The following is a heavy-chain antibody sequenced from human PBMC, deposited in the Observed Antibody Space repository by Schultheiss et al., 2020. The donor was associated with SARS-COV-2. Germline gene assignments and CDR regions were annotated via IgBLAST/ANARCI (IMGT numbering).Heavy chain of an antibody. CDR1: GGSFSGNY. V-gene: IGHV4-34*01. Sequence: SETLSLTCAVYGGSFSGNYWSWIRQPPGKGLEWIGEINHSGSTNYNPSLKSRVTISVDTSKNQFSLKLSSVTAADTAVYYCARDHWDFQHWGQGTLVTVSS. J-gene: IGHJ1*01. CDR2: INHSGST. CDR3: ARDHWDFQH. D-gene: IGHD3-16*01.